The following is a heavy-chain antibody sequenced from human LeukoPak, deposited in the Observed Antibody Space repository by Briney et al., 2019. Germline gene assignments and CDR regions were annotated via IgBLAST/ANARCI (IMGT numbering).Heavy chain of an antibody. CDR2: ISYDGSNK. Sequence: GGSLRLSCAASGFTFSSYAMHWVRQAPGKGLEWVAVISYDGSNKYYADSVKGQFTISRDNSKNTLYLQMNSLRAEDTAVYYCAREWEGDVGFSGYFDYWGQGTLVTVSS. CDR1: GFTFSSYA. CDR3: AREWEGDVGFSGYFDY. D-gene: IGHD1-26*01. V-gene: IGHV3-30-3*01. J-gene: IGHJ4*02.